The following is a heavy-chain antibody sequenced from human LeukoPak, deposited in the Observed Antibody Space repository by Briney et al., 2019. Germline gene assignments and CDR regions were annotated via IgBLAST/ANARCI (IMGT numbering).Heavy chain of an antibody. Sequence: LGESLKISCKGSGYSFTGYWIGWVRQMPGKGLEWMGIIYPGDSDTRYSPSFQGQVTISADKSISTAYLQWSSLEASDTAMYYCARPSSSGWSKFDYWGQGTLVTVSS. CDR3: ARPSSSGWSKFDY. V-gene: IGHV5-51*01. D-gene: IGHD6-19*01. J-gene: IGHJ4*02. CDR1: GYSFTGYW. CDR2: IYPGDSDT.